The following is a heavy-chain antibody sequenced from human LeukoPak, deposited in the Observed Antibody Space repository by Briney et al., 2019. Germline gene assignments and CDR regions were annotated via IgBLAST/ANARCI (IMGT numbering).Heavy chain of an antibody. Sequence: PSETLSLTCAVYGGSFSGYYWSWIRQPPGKGLEWIGEINHSRSTNYNPSLKSRVTISVDTSKNQFSLKVSSVTAADTAVYYCARARFIVVVPAANNWFDPWGQGTLVTVSS. CDR3: ARARFIVVVPAANNWFDP. J-gene: IGHJ5*02. V-gene: IGHV4-34*01. CDR1: GGSFSGYY. CDR2: INHSRST. D-gene: IGHD2-2*01.